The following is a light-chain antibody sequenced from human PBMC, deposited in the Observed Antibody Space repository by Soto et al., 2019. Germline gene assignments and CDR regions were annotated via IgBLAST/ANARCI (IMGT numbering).Light chain of an antibody. J-gene: IGKJ4*01. V-gene: IGKV3-20*01. Sequence: EIVLTQSPGTLSLSPGERATLSCRASQSVSSSYLAWYQQKPGQAPRLLIYGASSRATGIPDRFSGSGSGTDFTPPISSMEPEDFAVYYCHQYDSSPLTFGGGTKVEIK. CDR3: HQYDSSPLT. CDR2: GAS. CDR1: QSVSSSY.